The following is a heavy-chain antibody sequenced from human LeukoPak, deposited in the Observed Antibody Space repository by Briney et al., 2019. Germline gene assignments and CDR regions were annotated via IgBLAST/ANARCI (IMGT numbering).Heavy chain of an antibody. CDR1: GGSFSGYY. CDR2: INHSGST. D-gene: IGHD3-10*01. J-gene: IGHJ4*02. V-gene: IGHV4-34*01. Sequence: PSETLSLTCAVYGGSFSGYYWSWIRQPPGKGLEWIGEINHSGSTNYNPSLKSRVTISVDTSKNQFSLSLNSVTAADTAVYYCAASLWFGIYPDYWGQGSLVTVSS. CDR3: AASLWFGIYPDY.